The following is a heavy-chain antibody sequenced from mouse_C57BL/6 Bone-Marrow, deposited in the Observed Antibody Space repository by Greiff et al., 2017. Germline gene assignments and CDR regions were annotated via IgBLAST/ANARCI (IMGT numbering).Heavy chain of an antibody. J-gene: IGHJ2*01. CDR2: IYPGSGST. CDR3: ARWGLIYYDDY. D-gene: IGHD2-4*01. V-gene: IGHV1-55*01. Sequence: VQLQQPGAELVKPGASVKMSCKASGYTFTSYWITWVKQRPGQGLEWIGDIYPGSGSTTYNEKFKSKATLTVDTSSSTAYMQLSSLTSEDAAVYYCARWGLIYYDDYWGQGTTLTVSS. CDR1: GYTFTSYW.